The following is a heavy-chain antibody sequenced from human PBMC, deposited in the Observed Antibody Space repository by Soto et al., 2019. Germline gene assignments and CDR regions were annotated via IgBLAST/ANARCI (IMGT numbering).Heavy chain of an antibody. CDR1: GYTFTSYG. V-gene: IGHV1-69*13. Sequence: GASVKVSCKASGYTFTSYGISWVRQAPGQGLEWMGWIIPIFGTANYAQKFQGRVTITADESTSTAYMELSSLRSEDTAVYYCARVFCISTSCSPYWFDPWGQGTLVTVSS. CDR2: IIPIFGTA. CDR3: ARVFCISTSCSPYWFDP. D-gene: IGHD2-2*01. J-gene: IGHJ5*02.